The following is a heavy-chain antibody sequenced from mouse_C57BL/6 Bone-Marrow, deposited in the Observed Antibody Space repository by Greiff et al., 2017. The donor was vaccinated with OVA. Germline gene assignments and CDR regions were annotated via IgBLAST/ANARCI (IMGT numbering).Heavy chain of an antibody. CDR2: IDPSDSYT. CDR1: GYTFTSYW. J-gene: IGHJ3*01. Sequence: QVQLQQPGAELVRPGTSVKLSCKASGYTFTSYWMHWVKQRPGQGLEWIGVIDPSDSYTNYNQKFKGKATLTVDTSSSTAYMQLSSLTSEDSAVYYCASYYYGSSDYWGQGTLVTVSA. V-gene: IGHV1-59*01. CDR3: ASYYYGSSDY. D-gene: IGHD1-1*01.